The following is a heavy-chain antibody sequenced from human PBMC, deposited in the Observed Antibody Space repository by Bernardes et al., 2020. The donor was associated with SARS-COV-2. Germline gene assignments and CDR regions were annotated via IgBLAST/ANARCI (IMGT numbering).Heavy chain of an antibody. CDR2: ISYDGGEK. J-gene: IGHJ4*02. Sequence: GRSLRLSCAASGFTFSSYGMHWVRQAPGKGLEWVAVISYDGGEKLYADSVKGRFTISRDNSKNTLYLQMNSLRAEDTAVYYCATTPQYEYTRVFDFWGQGTLVTVSS. D-gene: IGHD2-15*01. CDR3: ATTPQYEYTRVFDF. CDR1: GFTFSSYG. V-gene: IGHV3-30*03.